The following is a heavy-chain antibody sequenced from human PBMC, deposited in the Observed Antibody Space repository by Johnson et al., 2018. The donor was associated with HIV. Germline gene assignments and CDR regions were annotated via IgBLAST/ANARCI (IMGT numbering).Heavy chain of an antibody. Sequence: QVQLVESGGGVVQPGRSLRLPCPASGFTFSSYGMHWVRQAPGKGLEWVAFIRYDGSNKYYADSVKGRFPISRDNSKNTLYLQMNSLRAEDTAVYYCAKSPSQLVVGSGDAFDIWGQGTMVTVSS. D-gene: IGHD6-13*01. J-gene: IGHJ3*02. CDR1: GFTFSSYG. V-gene: IGHV3-30*02. CDR3: AKSPSQLVVGSGDAFDI. CDR2: IRYDGSNK.